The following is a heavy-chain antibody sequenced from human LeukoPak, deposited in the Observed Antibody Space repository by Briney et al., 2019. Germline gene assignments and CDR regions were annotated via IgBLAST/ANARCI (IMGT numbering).Heavy chain of an antibody. V-gene: IGHV1-2*02. D-gene: IGHD6-19*01. Sequence: ASVKVSCKASGYTFTGYYMHWVRQAPGQGLEWIGWIDPNSGDTNYAQRFQGRVTMTRDTSIGTAYMELSGLRSHDTALYYCARDKSGNSGWYSYFDYWGQGNLVTVSS. CDR3: ARDKSGNSGWYSYFDY. CDR1: GYTFTGYY. J-gene: IGHJ4*02. CDR2: IDPNSGDT.